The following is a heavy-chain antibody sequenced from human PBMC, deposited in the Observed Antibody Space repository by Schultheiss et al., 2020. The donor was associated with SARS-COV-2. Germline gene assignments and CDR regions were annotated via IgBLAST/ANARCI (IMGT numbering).Heavy chain of an antibody. V-gene: IGHV4-39*01. CDR2: IYYSGST. CDR1: GGSISSSSYY. Sequence: SETLSLTCTVSGGSISSSSYYWGWIRQPPGKGLEWIGSIYYSGSTYYNPSLKSRVTISVDTSKNQFSLKLSSVTAADTAVYFCARHRDYYYYYMDVWGKGTTVTVSS. CDR3: ARHRDYYYYYMDV. D-gene: IGHD3-10*01. J-gene: IGHJ6*03.